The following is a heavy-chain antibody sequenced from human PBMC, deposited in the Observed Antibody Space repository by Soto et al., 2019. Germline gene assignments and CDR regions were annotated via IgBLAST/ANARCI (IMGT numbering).Heavy chain of an antibody. Sequence: GSLRLSCAASGFTFSNSWMNWVRQAPGKGLEWVGRIKSKTDGGTTDYAAPVKGRFTISRDDSKNTLYLQMNSLKTEDTAVYYCTTLRITIFGVVCGMDVWGQGTTVTVSS. CDR3: TTLRITIFGVVCGMDV. CDR2: IKSKTDGGTT. D-gene: IGHD3-3*01. J-gene: IGHJ6*02. V-gene: IGHV3-15*07. CDR1: GFTFSNSW.